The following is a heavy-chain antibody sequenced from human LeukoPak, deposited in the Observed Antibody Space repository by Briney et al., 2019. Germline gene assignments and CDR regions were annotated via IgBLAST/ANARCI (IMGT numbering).Heavy chain of an antibody. V-gene: IGHV3-23*01. CDR1: GFTFSSYA. D-gene: IGHD3-16*01. CDR3: AKVGGVDTYYYIDV. Sequence: GGSLRLSCAASGFTFSSYAMNWVRQAPGKGLEWVSSISASVVNTYDADSVQGRFTISSANSNNKLHLQMNSHRVAATAVYYCAKVGGVDTYYYIDVWGKGTTVTVSS. CDR2: ISASVVNT. J-gene: IGHJ6*03.